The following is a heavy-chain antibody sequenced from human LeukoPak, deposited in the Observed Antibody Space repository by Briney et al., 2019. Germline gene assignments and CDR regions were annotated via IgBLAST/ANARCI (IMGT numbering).Heavy chain of an antibody. D-gene: IGHD2-8*01. CDR1: GYTFISYH. V-gene: IGHV1-46*01. CDR2: INPNGGST. Sequence: ASVKVSCKAFGYTFISYHMHWVRQAPGRGLEWMGIINPNGGSTSYAEKFQGRVTVTRDTSTSTVYMELSSLRSEDTAVYYCARGNGANEGDYWGQGTLVTVSS. CDR3: ARGNGANEGDY. J-gene: IGHJ4*02.